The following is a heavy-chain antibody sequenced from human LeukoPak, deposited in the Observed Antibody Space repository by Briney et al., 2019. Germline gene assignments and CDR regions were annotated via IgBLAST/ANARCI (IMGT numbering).Heavy chain of an antibody. CDR1: GGSISSGGYY. CDR3: ARALVTTNWFDP. CDR2: IHYSGST. V-gene: IGHV4-31*03. D-gene: IGHD1-14*01. Sequence: SQTLSLTCTVSGGSISSGGYYWSWIRQHPGKGLEWIGYIHYSGSTYYNPSLKSRVTISVDTSKNQFSLKLSSVTAADTAVYYCARALVTTNWFDPWGQGTLVTVSS. J-gene: IGHJ5*02.